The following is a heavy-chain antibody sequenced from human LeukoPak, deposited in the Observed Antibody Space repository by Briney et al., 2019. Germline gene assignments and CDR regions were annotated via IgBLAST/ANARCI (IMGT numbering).Heavy chain of an antibody. CDR2: IYYSGST. J-gene: IGHJ2*01. D-gene: IGHD4-11*01. Sequence: SETLSLTCTVSWGSISSGDYYWSWIRQPPGKGLEWIGYIYYSGSTYYNPCLKSRVTISVDTSKNQFSLKLSSVTAADTAVYYCARSYGDYIWYFDPWGRSTLVTVSS. V-gene: IGHV4-30-4*01. CDR1: WGSISSGDYY. CDR3: ARSYGDYIWYFDP.